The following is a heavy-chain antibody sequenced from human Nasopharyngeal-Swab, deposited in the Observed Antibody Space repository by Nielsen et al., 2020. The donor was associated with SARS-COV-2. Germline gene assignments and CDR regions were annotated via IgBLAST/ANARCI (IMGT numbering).Heavy chain of an antibody. Sequence: SRQCPGKGLEWIGEINHSGSTNYNPSLKSRVTISVDTSKNQFSLKLSSVTAADTAVYYCARGAPNYDLWSGYYYYYGMDVWGQGTTVTVSS. CDR2: INHSGST. V-gene: IGHV4-34*01. D-gene: IGHD3-3*01. J-gene: IGHJ6*02. CDR3: ARGAPNYDLWSGYYYYYGMDV.